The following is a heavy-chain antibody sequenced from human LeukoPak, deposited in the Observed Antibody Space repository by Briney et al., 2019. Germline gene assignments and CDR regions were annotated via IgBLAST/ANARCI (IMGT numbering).Heavy chain of an antibody. CDR2: ISYDGSNE. CDR3: ARGDLLADDWLLSSESFDY. V-gene: IGHV3-30*04. J-gene: IGHJ4*02. CDR1: GFTFSSYA. D-gene: IGHD3-9*01. Sequence: PGRSLRLSCAASGFTFSSYAMHWVRQAPGKGLEWVAVISYDGSNEYYADSVKGRFTISRDNSKNTLYLQMNSLRAEDTAVYYCARGDLLADDWLLSSESFDYWGQGTLVTVSS.